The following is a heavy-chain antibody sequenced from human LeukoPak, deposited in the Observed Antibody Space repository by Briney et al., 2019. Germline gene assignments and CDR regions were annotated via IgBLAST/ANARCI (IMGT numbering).Heavy chain of an antibody. CDR2: IYTAGST. D-gene: IGHD5-24*01. V-gene: IGHV3-66*01. CDR1: GFTVSSDY. Sequence: GGSLRLPCAASGFTVSSDYMSWVRQAPGKGLEWVSFIYTAGSTYYADAVKGRFTISRDDSKNTVYLQMNSLRDEDTAVYYCASRWPPDYWGQGTLVTVSS. CDR3: ASRWPPDY. J-gene: IGHJ4*02.